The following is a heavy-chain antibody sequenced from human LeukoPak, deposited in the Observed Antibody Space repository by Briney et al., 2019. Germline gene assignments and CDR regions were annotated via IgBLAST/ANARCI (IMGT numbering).Heavy chain of an antibody. D-gene: IGHD3-3*01. CDR2: IHNSGRT. CDR1: GGSVSSYY. J-gene: IGHJ4*02. CDR3: TRHATISSEGYDVY. Sequence: PSETLSLTCSAAGGSVSSYYWSWIRQSPGKGLEWIGYIHNSGRTNYNPSLKSRATGFVDTSKNQVSLRLSSVTAADTAVYYCTRHATISSEGYDVYCGQGALVTVPS. V-gene: IGHV4-59*08.